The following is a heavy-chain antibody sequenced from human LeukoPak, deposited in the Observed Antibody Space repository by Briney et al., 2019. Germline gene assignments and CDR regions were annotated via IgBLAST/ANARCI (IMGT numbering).Heavy chain of an antibody. CDR2: MSYSGST. V-gene: IGHV4-39*07. CDR3: ARSPQGTATTANWLDP. J-gene: IGHJ5*02. Sequence: SETLSLTCTVSGGSISISNYYWGWIRQPPGKGLEWIGSMSYSGSTYYNPSLKTRVTVSLDTSKNQFSLNLISVPAADTAVYYCARSPQGTATTANWLDPWGQGTLVTVSS. D-gene: IGHD4-17*01. CDR1: GGSISISNYY.